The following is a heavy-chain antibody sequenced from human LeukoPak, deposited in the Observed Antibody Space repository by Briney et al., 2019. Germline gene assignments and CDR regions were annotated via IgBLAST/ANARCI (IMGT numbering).Heavy chain of an antibody. CDR3: ANAILNYGMDV. Sequence: GGSLRLSCVASGFSFSLYGMHWVRQAPGKGLEWVAVTSYHAIHKYYPESVKGRFTISRDNSKNTLYLQMNSLRAEDTAVYYCANAILNYGMDVWGQGTTVTVSS. V-gene: IGHV3-30*18. CDR1: GFSFSLYG. J-gene: IGHJ6*02. CDR2: TSYHAIHK.